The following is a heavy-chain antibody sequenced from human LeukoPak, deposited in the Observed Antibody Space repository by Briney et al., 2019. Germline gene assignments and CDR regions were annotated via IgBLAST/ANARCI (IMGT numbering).Heavy chain of an antibody. Sequence: GGSLRLSCAASGFTFSSHALSWVRQAPGEGLEWVSSLSGSGYNTYYADSVKGRFTISRDNPKNAVYLQMNSLRAEDTAVYYCAKDPYGTRYFDYWGQGTLVTVSS. CDR1: GFTFSSHA. D-gene: IGHD2-2*01. J-gene: IGHJ4*02. CDR2: LSGSGYNT. V-gene: IGHV3-23*01. CDR3: AKDPYGTRYFDY.